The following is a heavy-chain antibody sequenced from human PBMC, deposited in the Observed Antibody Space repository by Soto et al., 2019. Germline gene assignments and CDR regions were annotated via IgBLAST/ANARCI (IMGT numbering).Heavy chain of an antibody. CDR2: ISYDGSNK. V-gene: IGHV3-30*18. Sequence: GGSLRLSCAASGFTFSSYGMHWVRQAPGKGLEWVAVISYDGSNKYYADSVKGRFTISRDNSKNTLYLQMNSLRAEATAVYYFAKAPGGNYVFWSGYGGCLDYWGQGTLVTVSS. J-gene: IGHJ4*02. D-gene: IGHD3-3*01. CDR3: AKAPGGNYVFWSGYGGCLDY. CDR1: GFTFSSYG.